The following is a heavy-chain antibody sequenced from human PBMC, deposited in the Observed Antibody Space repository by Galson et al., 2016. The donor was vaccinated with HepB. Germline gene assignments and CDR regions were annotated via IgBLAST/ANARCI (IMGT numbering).Heavy chain of an antibody. CDR3: AKGPTSYFYGMDV. CDR2: ISYDGSNK. CDR1: GFTFTTHG. V-gene: IGHV3-30*18. Sequence: SLRLSCAASGFTFTTHGMHWVHQAPRKGLEWVAVISYDGSNKYYADSVKGRFTISRDNSKNTLYLQMNSLRADDMAVYYCAKGPTSYFYGMDVWGQGTTVTVSS. J-gene: IGHJ6*02.